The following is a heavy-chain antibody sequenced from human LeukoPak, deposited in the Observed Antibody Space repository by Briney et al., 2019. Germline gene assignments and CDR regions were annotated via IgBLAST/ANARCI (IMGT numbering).Heavy chain of an antibody. CDR3: ARDFAREFTIDY. V-gene: IGHV3-48*01. CDR1: GFTFSNYN. Sequence: GGSLRLSCAASGFTFSNYNMNWVRQPPGKGLQWVSYISSSSNIIYYADSVKGRFTISRDNAKNSLFLQMNSLRAEDTAVYYCARDFAREFTIDYWGQGTLVTVSS. J-gene: IGHJ4*02. D-gene: IGHD3-10*01. CDR2: ISSSSNII.